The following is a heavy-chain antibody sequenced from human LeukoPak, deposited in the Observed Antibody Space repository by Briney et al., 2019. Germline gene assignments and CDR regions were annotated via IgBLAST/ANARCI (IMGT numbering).Heavy chain of an antibody. CDR2: ISNNGGYT. CDR3: AKDPPGELPYYFDH. V-gene: IGHV3-23*01. J-gene: IGHJ4*02. Sequence: PGGSLRLSCAASGFTFSSSAMSWVRQAPGKGLEWVSAISNNGGYTYYADSVQGRFTISRDNSKSTLCLQMNSLRAEDTAVYYCAKDPPGELPYYFDHRGQGTLVTVSS. D-gene: IGHD1-26*01. CDR1: GFTFSSSA.